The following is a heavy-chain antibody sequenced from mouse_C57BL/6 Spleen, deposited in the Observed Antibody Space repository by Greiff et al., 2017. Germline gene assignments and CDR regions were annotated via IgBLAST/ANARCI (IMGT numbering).Heavy chain of an antibody. CDR1: GYTFTDYN. D-gene: IGHD6-1*01. V-gene: IGHV1-22*01. CDR2: INPNNGGT. J-gene: IGHJ3*01. Sequence: VQLQPSGPELVKPGASVKMSCKASGYTFTDYNMHWVKQSHGKSLEWIGYINPNNGGTSDNQKFKGKAPLTVNKSSSTAYMERRSLTSEDSAVYYCARPRLFAYWGQGTLVTGSA. CDR3: ARPRLFAY.